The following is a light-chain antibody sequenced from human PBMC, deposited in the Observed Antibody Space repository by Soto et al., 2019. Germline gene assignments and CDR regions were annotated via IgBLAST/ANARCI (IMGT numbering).Light chain of an antibody. CDR3: QQYSSSPIT. V-gene: IGKV3-20*01. J-gene: IGKJ5*01. CDR1: QSVSSTL. Sequence: EIVLTQSPGTLSLSPGERVTLSCRASQSVSSTLLAWYRQKPGQAPRLLIYGASSRATGIPDTFSGSGSGTDFTLTISRLEPEDFAVYYCQQYSSSPITFGQGTRLEIK. CDR2: GAS.